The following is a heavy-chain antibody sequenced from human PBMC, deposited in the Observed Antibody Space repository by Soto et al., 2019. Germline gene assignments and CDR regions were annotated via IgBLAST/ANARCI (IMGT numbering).Heavy chain of an antibody. D-gene: IGHD2-2*01. V-gene: IGHV4-59*03. J-gene: IGHJ4*02. CDR3: AGKNAGGY. CDR1: GASISSYY. Sequence: SETLSLTCTVSGASISSYYWRWIRQPPGKGLEWIGYVHYSGSTKYNPSPKSRVSISLDTSKNQFSLRLRTVTTADAAVYYCAGKNAGGYWGQGTPVTVSS. CDR2: VHYSGST.